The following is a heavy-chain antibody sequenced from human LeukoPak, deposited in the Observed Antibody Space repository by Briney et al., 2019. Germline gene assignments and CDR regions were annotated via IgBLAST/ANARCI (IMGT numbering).Heavy chain of an antibody. CDR3: AGNYYGSGSYYSEDRY. J-gene: IGHJ4*02. V-gene: IGHV4-61*02. CDR1: GGSISSGSYY. CDR2: IYTSGST. Sequence: SQTLSLTCTVSGGSISSGSYYWSWLRQPAGKGLEWIGRIYTSGSTNYNPSLKSGVTISVDTSKKQFSLKLSSVTAADTAVYYCAGNYYGSGSYYSEDRYWGQGTLVTVSS. D-gene: IGHD3-10*01.